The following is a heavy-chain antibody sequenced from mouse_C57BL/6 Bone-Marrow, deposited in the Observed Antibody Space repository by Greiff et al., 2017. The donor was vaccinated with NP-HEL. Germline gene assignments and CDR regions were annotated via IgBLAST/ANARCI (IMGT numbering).Heavy chain of an antibody. CDR2: IWTGGGT. D-gene: IGHD1-1*01. J-gene: IGHJ1*03. Sequence: VQRVESGPGLVAPSQSLSITCTVSGFSFTSYAISWVRQPPGKGLEWLGVIWTGGGTNYNSALKSRLSISKDNSKSQVFLKMNSLQTDDTARYYCARTEATVSYWYFDVWGTGTTVTVSS. V-gene: IGHV2-9-1*01. CDR3: ARTEATVSYWYFDV. CDR1: GFSFTSYA.